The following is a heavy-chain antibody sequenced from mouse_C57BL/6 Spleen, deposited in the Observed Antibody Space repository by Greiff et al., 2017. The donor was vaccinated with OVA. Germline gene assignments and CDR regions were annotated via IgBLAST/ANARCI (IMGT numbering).Heavy chain of an antibody. CDR2: IRNKANGYTT. V-gene: IGHV7-3*01. CDR1: GFTFTDYY. J-gene: IGHJ4*01. Sequence: EVQVVESGGGLVQPGGSLSLSCAASGFTFTDYYMSWVRQPPGKALEWLGFIRNKANGYTTEYSASVKGRFTISRDNSQSILYLQMNALRAEDSATYYCARYGILDAMDYWGQGTSVTVSS. CDR3: ARYGILDAMDY.